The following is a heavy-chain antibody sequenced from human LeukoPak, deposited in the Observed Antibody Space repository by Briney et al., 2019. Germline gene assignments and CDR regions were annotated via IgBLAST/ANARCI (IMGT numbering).Heavy chain of an antibody. D-gene: IGHD5-18*01. J-gene: IGHJ3*02. CDR3: ARSASRGYSYGEDAFDI. CDR1: GFTFSSYA. CDR2: ISSSSSYI. Sequence: GGSLRLSCAASGFTFSSYAMTWVRQAPGKGLEWVSSISSSSSYIYYADSVKGRFTISRDNAKNSLYLQMNSLRAEDTAVYYCARSASRGYSYGEDAFDIWGQGTMVTVSS. V-gene: IGHV3-21*01.